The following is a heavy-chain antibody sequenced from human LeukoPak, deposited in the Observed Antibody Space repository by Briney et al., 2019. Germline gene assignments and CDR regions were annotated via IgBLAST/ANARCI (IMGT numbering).Heavy chain of an antibody. D-gene: IGHD3-22*01. CDR3: ARDGYYDSSGYYGYYYYGMDV. CDR2: INPNSGGT. V-gene: IGHV1-2*02. CDR1: AYTFTGYY. Sequence: ASVKVSCKASAYTFTGYYMHWVRQAPGQGLEWMGWINPNSGGTNYAQKFQGRVTMTRDTSVSTAYMELSRLRSDDTAVYYCARDGYYDSSGYYGYYYYGMDVWGQGTTVTVSS. J-gene: IGHJ6*02.